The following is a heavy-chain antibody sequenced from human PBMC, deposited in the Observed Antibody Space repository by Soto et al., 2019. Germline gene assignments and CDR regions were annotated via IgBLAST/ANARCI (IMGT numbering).Heavy chain of an antibody. CDR3: AREMIPMIMGGMSAMDV. V-gene: IGHV3-30*04. D-gene: IGHD3-22*01. J-gene: IGHJ6*02. CDR1: KFTFRTYV. CDR2: IALEGSNK. Sequence: QVQLVESGGGVVQPERSQRLSCAASKFTFRTYVMHWVRQAPGKGLEWVALIALEGSNKYYANSVKGRFTISRDNSKNTMYLQMNSLRPEDTAVYYCAREMIPMIMGGMSAMDVWGQGTTVTVSS.